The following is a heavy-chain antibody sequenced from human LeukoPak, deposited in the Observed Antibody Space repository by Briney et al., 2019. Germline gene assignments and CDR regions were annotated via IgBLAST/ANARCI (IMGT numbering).Heavy chain of an antibody. D-gene: IGHD3-10*01. CDR1: GFTFSSYD. Sequence: GGSLRLSCAASGFTFSSYDMHWVRQGTGKGLEWVSGIGKAGDTYYAGSVKGRFTISRENAKNSLYLQMNSLRAGDTAVYYCVRDPSGHALDVWGQGTTVTVSS. CDR3: VRDPSGHALDV. J-gene: IGHJ6*02. CDR2: IGKAGDT. V-gene: IGHV3-13*04.